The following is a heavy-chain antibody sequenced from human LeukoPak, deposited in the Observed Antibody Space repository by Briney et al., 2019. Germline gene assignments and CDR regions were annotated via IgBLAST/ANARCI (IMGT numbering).Heavy chain of an antibody. Sequence: GGSLRLSCVASGFTFSNYWMSWVRQAPGKGLEWVANIKHDGGETYYVESVRGRFTISRDNAKNAVFLQMNSLRDEDTAVYYCTRSGIYGSAWSDYWGQGTLISVSS. J-gene: IGHJ4*02. D-gene: IGHD6-19*01. CDR2: IKHDGGET. V-gene: IGHV3-7*01. CDR3: TRSGIYGSAWSDY. CDR1: GFTFSNYW.